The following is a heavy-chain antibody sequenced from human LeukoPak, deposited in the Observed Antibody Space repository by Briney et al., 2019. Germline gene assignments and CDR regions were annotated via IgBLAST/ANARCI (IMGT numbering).Heavy chain of an antibody. CDR2: IIPILGIA. V-gene: IGHV1-69*04. CDR3: ARDQGGY. J-gene: IGHJ4*02. Sequence: SVKVSCTASGGTFSSYAISWVRQAPGQGLEWMGRIIPILGIANYAQKFQGRVTITAYKSTSTAYMELSSLRSEDTAVYYCARDQGGYWGQGTLVTVSS. CDR1: GGTFSSYA.